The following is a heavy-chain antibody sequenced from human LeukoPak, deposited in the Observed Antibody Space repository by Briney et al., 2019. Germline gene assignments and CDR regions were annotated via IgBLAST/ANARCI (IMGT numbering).Heavy chain of an antibody. D-gene: IGHD1-26*01. V-gene: IGHV1-69*13. CDR3: AKDRSVGATKTYYYYMDV. CDR1: GGTFSSYA. Sequence: SVKVSCKASGGTFSSYAISWVRQAPGQGLEWMGGIIPIFGTANYAQKFQGRVTITADESTSTAYMELSSLRSEDTAVYYCAKDRSVGATKTYYYYMDVWGKGTTVTVSS. CDR2: IIPIFGTA. J-gene: IGHJ6*03.